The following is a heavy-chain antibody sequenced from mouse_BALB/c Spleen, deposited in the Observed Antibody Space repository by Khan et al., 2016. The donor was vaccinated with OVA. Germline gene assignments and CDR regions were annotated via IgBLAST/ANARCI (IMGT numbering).Heavy chain of an antibody. CDR3: ARADYRYDGYYAIDY. V-gene: IGHV2-6-4*01. D-gene: IGHD2-14*01. J-gene: IGHJ4*01. Sequence: QVQLKQSGPGLVAPSQSLSITCTVSGFSLSRYNIHWVRQPPGKGLEWLGMIWGGGGTDYNSNLKSRLSISKDNSKSQVFLKMNSLQSDDTAMYYWARADYRYDGYYAIDYWGQGTSVTVSS. CDR1: GFSLSRYN. CDR2: IWGGGGT.